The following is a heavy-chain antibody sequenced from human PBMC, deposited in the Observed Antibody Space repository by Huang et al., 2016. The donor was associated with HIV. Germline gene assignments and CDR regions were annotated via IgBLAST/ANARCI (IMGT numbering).Heavy chain of an antibody. CDR3: ARGDYGDYVGIDY. Sequence: QVHLMESGGGVVQPGKSLRLSCTTSGFTCRGYAMRGVRQTPGKGREWVAVISLDGGTKYYADSVKGRFIISRDNSKKTLYVQMNSLRAEDTAVYYCARGDYGDYVGIDYWGQGTLVTVSS. V-gene: IGHV3-30*19. CDR1: GFTCRGYA. D-gene: IGHD4-17*01. CDR2: ISLDGGTK. J-gene: IGHJ4*02.